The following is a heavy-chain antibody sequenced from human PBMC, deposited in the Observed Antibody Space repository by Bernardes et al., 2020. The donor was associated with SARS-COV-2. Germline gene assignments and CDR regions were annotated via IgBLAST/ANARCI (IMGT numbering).Heavy chain of an antibody. CDR2: ISNSGDNI. V-gene: IGHV3-23*01. J-gene: IGHJ4*02. Sequence: GGSLRLSRAASGFTFSSYAMSWVRQAPGKGLEWVSVISNSGDNIKYGDSVKGRFTISRDNSKNMLYLEMNSLRAEDTALYYCAKRFPGYGDFFDLWGQGTLVTVSS. CDR3: AKRFPGYGDFFDL. CDR1: GFTFSSYA. D-gene: IGHD1-26*01.